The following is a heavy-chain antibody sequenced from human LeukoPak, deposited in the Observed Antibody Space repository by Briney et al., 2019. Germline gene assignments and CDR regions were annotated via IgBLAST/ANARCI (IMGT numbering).Heavy chain of an antibody. J-gene: IGHJ3*02. V-gene: IGHV4-59*01. CDR3: ARVRELHDAFDI. D-gene: IGHD2-15*01. CDR1: GGSISSYY. Sequence: SETLSLTCTVSGGSISSYYWSWIRQPPGKGLEWIGYIYYSGSTNYNPSLKSRVTISVDTSKNQFSLKLSSVTAADTAVYYCARVRELHDAFDIWGQGTMVTVSS. CDR2: IYYSGST.